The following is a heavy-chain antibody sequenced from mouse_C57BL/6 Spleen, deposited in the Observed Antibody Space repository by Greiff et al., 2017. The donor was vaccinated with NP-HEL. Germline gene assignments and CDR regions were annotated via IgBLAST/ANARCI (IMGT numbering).Heavy chain of an antibody. CDR2: ISDGGSYT. CDR1: GFTFSSYA. V-gene: IGHV5-4*01. D-gene: IGHD2-5*01. Sequence: EVQVVESGGGLVKPGGSLKLSCAASGFTFSSYAMSWVRQTPEKRLEWVATISDGGSYTYYPDNVKGRFTISRDNAKNNLYLQMSHLKSEDTAMYYCARDYSNYFNYWGQGTSVTVSS. J-gene: IGHJ4*01. CDR3: ARDYSNYFNY.